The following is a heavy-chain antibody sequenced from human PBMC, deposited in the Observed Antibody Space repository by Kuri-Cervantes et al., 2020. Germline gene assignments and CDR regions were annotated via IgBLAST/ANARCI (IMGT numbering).Heavy chain of an antibody. CDR3: ARGVNYGDYLNWFDP. D-gene: IGHD4-17*01. J-gene: IGHJ5*02. Sequence: ASVKVSCKASGYTFTSYAMHWVRQAPGQRLEWMGWINAGNGNTKYSQKFQGRVTITRDTSASTAYMELSSLRSEDTAVYYCARGVNYGDYLNWFDPWGQGTLVTVSS. CDR1: GYTFTSYA. CDR2: INAGNGNT. V-gene: IGHV1-3*01.